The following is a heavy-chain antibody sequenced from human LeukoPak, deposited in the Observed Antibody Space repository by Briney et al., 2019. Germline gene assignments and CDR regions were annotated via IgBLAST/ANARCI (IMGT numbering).Heavy chain of an antibody. CDR3: AREVGATTPLYYFDY. CDR1: GYTFTSYY. V-gene: IGHV1-46*01. D-gene: IGHD1-26*01. Sequence: ASVKVSCKASGYTFTSYYMHWVRQAPGQGLEWMGIINPSGGSTSYAQKFQGRVTMTRDMSTSTAYMELSSLRSGDTAVYYCAREVGATTPLYYFDYWGQGTLVTVSS. CDR2: INPSGGST. J-gene: IGHJ4*02.